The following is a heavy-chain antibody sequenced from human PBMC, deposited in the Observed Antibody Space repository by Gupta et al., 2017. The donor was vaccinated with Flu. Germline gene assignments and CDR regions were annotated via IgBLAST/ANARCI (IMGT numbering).Heavy chain of an antibody. V-gene: IGHV4-61*02. CDR1: GVSIGTYRYY. CDR2: IYASGRS. Sequence: QVQLQESGPGLVKPSQTLSLTCTVSGVSIGTYRYYWSWIRQPAGKGLEWIGRIYASGRSNYNPSLQGRVTMSVDSSKNQFYLKLDSVTAADTAIYYCARGGESYYDTSNYPEDFWGQGILVTVSS. D-gene: IGHD3-22*01. CDR3: ARGGESYYDTSNYPEDF. J-gene: IGHJ4*02.